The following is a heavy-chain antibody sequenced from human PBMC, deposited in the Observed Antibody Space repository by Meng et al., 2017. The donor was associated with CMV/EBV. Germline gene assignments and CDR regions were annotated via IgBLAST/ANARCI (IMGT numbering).Heavy chain of an antibody. Sequence: GGSLRLSCAASGFTFSSYSMNWVRQAPGKGLEWVSSISSSSSYIYYADSVKGRFTISRDNAKNSLYLQMNSLRAEDTAVYYCARDLEGLLGGFDPWGQGTLVTVSS. V-gene: IGHV3-21*04. CDR3: ARDLEGLLGGFDP. J-gene: IGHJ5*02. CDR1: GFTFSSYS. CDR2: ISSSSSYI. D-gene: IGHD3-16*01.